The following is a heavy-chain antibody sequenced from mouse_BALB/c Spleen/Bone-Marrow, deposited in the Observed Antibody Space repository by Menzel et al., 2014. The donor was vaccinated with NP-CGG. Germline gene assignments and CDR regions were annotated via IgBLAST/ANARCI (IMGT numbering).Heavy chain of an antibody. CDR1: GYVLSTYW. CDR3: ARGGISVDY. CDR2: IYPGDGGT. Sequence: QVQLQQSGAELVRPGSSVKISCESSGYVLSTYWINWVKQRPGQGLEWIGQIYPGDGGTDYNGKFKDKATLTADKSSNTAYMQLSSLTSEDSAVYFCARGGISVDYWGQGTTLTVSS. J-gene: IGHJ2*01. V-gene: IGHV1-80*01.